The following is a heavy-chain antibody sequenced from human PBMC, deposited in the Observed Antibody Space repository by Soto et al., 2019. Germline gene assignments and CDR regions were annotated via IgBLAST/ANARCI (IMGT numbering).Heavy chain of an antibody. D-gene: IGHD7-27*01. CDR3: TRSLGMNALFHY. J-gene: IGHJ4*02. CDR2: IYRGGST. Sequence: SETLSLTCAVSGDSISSGGYSWSWMGQPPGKVLEWIGYIYRGGSTSYNPSLNSRVTISLDSSKNQFSLRLSSVTAADTAVYYCTRSLGMNALFHYWGQGSLVTVSS. CDR1: GDSISSGGYS. V-gene: IGHV4-30-2*01.